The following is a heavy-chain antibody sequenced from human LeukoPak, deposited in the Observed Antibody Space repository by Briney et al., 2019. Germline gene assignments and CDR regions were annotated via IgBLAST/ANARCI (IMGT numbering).Heavy chain of an antibody. CDR2: IYSGGST. Sequence: PGGSLRLSCAASGFTASSNYMSWVRQAPGKGLEWVSVIYSGGSTYYADSVKGRFTISRDNSKNTLYLQMNSLRAEDTAVYYCARDGCSGGSCYSHWGQGTLVTVSS. J-gene: IGHJ4*02. D-gene: IGHD2-15*01. CDR3: ARDGCSGGSCYSH. CDR1: GFTASSNY. V-gene: IGHV3-53*01.